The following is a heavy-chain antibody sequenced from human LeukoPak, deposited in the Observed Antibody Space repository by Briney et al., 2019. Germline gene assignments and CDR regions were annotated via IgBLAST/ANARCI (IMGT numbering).Heavy chain of an antibody. Sequence: GGSLRLSCAASGFTFSSYTMNWVRQPPGKGLEWVSNIGTSSTTIYYADSVKGRFTISRDNAKNSLYLQMNSLRAEDTAVYYCARDCGGDCGAFDIWGQGTMVTVSS. D-gene: IGHD2-21*02. CDR2: IGTSSTTI. CDR3: ARDCGGDCGAFDI. J-gene: IGHJ3*02. CDR1: GFTFSSYT. V-gene: IGHV3-48*04.